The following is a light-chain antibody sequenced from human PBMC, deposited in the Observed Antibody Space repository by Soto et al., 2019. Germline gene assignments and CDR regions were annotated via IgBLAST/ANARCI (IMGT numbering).Light chain of an antibody. CDR3: QQYGGSPPLT. CDR1: QSVSSKY. CDR2: GAS. J-gene: IGKJ4*01. V-gene: IGKV3-20*01. Sequence: EIVLTQSPGTLSLSPGERATLSCRASQSVSSKYLAWYQQKPGQAPRLLIYGASSRATGIPDRFSGSGSGTDFTLTISRLEPEDFTVYYCQQYGGSPPLTFGGGTNVEIK.